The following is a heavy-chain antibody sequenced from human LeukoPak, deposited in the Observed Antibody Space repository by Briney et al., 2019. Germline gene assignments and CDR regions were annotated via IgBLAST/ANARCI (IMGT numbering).Heavy chain of an antibody. V-gene: IGHV4-31*03. CDR1: GGSISSGGYY. CDR3: ARDGPRDAFDI. CDR2: IYYSGST. J-gene: IGHJ3*02. Sequence: KPSQTLSLTCTVSGGSISSGGYYWSWIRQHPGKGLGWIGYIYYSGSTYYNPSLKSRVTISVDTSKNQFSLKLSSVTAADTAVYYCARDGPRDAFDIWGQGTMVTVSS.